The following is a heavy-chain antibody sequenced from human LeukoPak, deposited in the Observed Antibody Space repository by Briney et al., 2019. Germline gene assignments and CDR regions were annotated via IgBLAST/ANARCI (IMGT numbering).Heavy chain of an antibody. CDR3: ARDGYYGSGNYATDY. Sequence: GRSLRLSCAASGFTFSTYWMYWVRQAPGKGLVWVSRINSGESSTSYADSVKGRFTISRDNARNTLYLQMNSLRVEDTAVYYCARDGYYGSGNYATDYWGQGTLVTVSS. J-gene: IGHJ4*02. CDR2: INSGESST. V-gene: IGHV3-74*01. CDR1: GFTFSTYW. D-gene: IGHD3-10*01.